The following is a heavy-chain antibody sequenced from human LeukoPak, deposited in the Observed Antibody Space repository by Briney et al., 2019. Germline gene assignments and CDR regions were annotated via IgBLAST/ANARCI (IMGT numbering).Heavy chain of an antibody. CDR2: ISYDGSNK. Sequence: GGSLRLSCAASGFTFSSYAMHWVRQAPGKGLEWVAVISYDGSNKKYADSVKGRFTISRDNSKNTLYLQMNSLRAEDTAVYYCARDEVREKSPFDYWGQGTLVTVSS. CDR3: ARDEVREKSPFDY. CDR1: GFTFSSYA. V-gene: IGHV3-30*04. J-gene: IGHJ4*02. D-gene: IGHD3-10*01.